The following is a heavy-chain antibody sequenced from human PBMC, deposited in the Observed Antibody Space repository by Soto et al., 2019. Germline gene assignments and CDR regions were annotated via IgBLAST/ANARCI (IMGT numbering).Heavy chain of an antibody. CDR1: GFSLSTSGMC. J-gene: IGHJ4*02. CDR3: ARMRRYYYDSSGYTYSD. V-gene: IGHV2-70*01. Sequence: SGPTLVNPTQTLTLTCTFSGFSLSTSGMCVSWIRQPPGKALEWLALIDWDDDKYYSTSLKTRLTISKDTSKNQVVLTMTNMDPVDTATYYCARMRRYYYDSSGYTYSDWGQGTLVTVSS. D-gene: IGHD3-22*01. CDR2: IDWDDDK.